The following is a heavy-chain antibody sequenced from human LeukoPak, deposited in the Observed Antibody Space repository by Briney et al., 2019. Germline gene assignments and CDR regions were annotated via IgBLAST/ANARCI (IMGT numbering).Heavy chain of an antibody. CDR3: ARGSGHYDFWSGYRNYYMDV. CDR2: INPNSGDT. D-gene: IGHD3-3*01. CDR1: GGTFSSYA. J-gene: IGHJ6*03. V-gene: IGHV1-2*02. Sequence: ASVKVSCKASGGTFSSYAISWVRQAPGQGLEWMGWINPNSGDTNYAQKSQDRVTMTRDTSFSTAYMELSSLRSDDTAVYYCARGSGHYDFWSGYRNYYMDVWGKGTTVTVSS.